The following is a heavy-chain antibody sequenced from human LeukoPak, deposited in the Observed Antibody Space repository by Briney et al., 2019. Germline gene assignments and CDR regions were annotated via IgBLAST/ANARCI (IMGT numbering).Heavy chain of an antibody. CDR1: GGSISSYY. CDR2: IYYSGST. D-gene: IGHD6-13*01. CDR3: ARLNWVPGSTWPKIDS. Sequence: PSETLSLTCTVSGGSISSYYWSWVRQPPGKGLEWIGYIYYSGSTNYNPSLKSRVTISLDTSKNQFSLDLSSVTAADTAVYYCARLNWVPGSTWPKIDSWGQGTLLTVSS. V-gene: IGHV4-59*08. J-gene: IGHJ4*02.